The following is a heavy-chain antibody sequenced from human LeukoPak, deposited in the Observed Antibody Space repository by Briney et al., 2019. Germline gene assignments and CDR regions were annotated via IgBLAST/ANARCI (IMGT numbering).Heavy chain of an antibody. CDR1: GGTFSSYA. CDR3: ARDREDDSSGYYPSY. Sequence: ASVKVSRKASGGTFSSYAISWVRQAPGQGLEWMGGIIPIFGTANYAQKFQGRVTITADESTSTAYMELSSLRSEDTAVYYCARDREDDSSGYYPSYWGQGTLVTVSS. V-gene: IGHV1-69*13. D-gene: IGHD3-22*01. CDR2: IIPIFGTA. J-gene: IGHJ4*02.